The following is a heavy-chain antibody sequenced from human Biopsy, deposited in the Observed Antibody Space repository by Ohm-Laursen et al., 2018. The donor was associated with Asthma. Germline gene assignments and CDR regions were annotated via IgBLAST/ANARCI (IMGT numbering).Heavy chain of an antibody. CDR3: ARTYYDFLTGQVKDVFGV. CDR2: VNTGNGDT. Sequence: ATVKISCKASGYTFINFAIHWVRQAPGQRLEWMGWVNTGNGDTKYSQQFQGRVTITRDTSASTAYMELRSLRSEDTATYYCARTYYDFLTGQVKDVFGVWGQGTMVTVSS. V-gene: IGHV1-3*04. CDR1: GYTFINFA. D-gene: IGHD3-9*01. J-gene: IGHJ3*01.